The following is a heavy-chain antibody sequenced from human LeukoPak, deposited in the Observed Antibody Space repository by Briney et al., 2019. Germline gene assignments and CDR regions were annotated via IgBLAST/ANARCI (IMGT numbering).Heavy chain of an antibody. J-gene: IGHJ4*02. CDR1: GGTFSSYA. Sequence: SVKVSCKASGGTFSSYAISWVRQAPGQGLEWMGRIIPILGIANYAQKFQGRVTITADKSTSTAYMELSSLRSEDTAVHYCARDQDDYGDYWGQGTLVTVSS. CDR3: ARDQDDYGDY. CDR2: IIPILGIA. V-gene: IGHV1-69*04.